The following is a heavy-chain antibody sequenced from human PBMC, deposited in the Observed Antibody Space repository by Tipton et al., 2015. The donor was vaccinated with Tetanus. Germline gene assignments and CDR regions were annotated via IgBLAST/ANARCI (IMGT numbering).Heavy chain of an antibody. CDR3: AKAIAARPSFDY. Sequence: SLRLSCAAPGFTFSSYAMSWVRQAPGKGLEWVSAISGSGGSTFYADSVKGRFTISRDNSKNTLYLQMNSLRAEDTAVYYCAKAIAARPSFDYWGQGTLVTVSS. CDR2: ISGSGGST. D-gene: IGHD6-6*01. J-gene: IGHJ4*02. CDR1: GFTFSSYA. V-gene: IGHV3-23*01.